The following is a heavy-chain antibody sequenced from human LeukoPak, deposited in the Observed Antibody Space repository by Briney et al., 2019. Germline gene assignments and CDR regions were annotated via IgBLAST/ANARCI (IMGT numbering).Heavy chain of an antibody. CDR2: INPTTGST. CDR3: SRDPYSLGAFDI. V-gene: IGHV1-46*01. J-gene: IGHJ3*02. D-gene: IGHD2-15*01. CDR1: GYTFTSYY. Sequence: ASVKDACKASGYTFTSYYMHWVRQAPGQGLEWMGIINPTTGSTTYAQNFQGRGTTTSDTATITVYMELSSLRSEYTAVFYCSRDPYSLGAFDIWGQGTMVTVSS.